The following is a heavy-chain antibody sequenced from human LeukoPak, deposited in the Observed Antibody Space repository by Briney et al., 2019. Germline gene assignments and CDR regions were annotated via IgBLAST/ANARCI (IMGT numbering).Heavy chain of an antibody. V-gene: IGHV4-34*01. CDR3: ARYQLLIGVDY. Sequence: SETLSLTCAVYGGSFSGYYWSWIRQPPGKGLEWIGEINHSGSTNYNPSLKSRVTISVDTSKNQFSLKLSSVTAADTAVYYCARYQLLIGVDYWGQGTLVTV. CDR1: GGSFSGYY. CDR2: INHSGST. D-gene: IGHD2-2*01. J-gene: IGHJ4*02.